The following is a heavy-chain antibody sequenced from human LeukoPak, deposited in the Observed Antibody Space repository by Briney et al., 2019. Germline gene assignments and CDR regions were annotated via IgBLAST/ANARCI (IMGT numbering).Heavy chain of an antibody. J-gene: IGHJ6*02. CDR2: IYHSGST. CDR3: AKGDPDYYYYGMDV. CDR1: GGSISSGGYS. V-gene: IGHV4-30-2*01. Sequence: PSETLSLTCAVSGGSISSGGYSWSWIRQPPGKGLEWIGYIYHSGSTYYNPSLKSRVTISVHRSKNQFSLKLSSVTAADTAVYYCAKGDPDYYYYGMDVWGQGTTVTVSS.